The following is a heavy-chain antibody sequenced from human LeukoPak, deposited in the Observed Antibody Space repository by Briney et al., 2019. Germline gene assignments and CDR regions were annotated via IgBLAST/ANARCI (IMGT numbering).Heavy chain of an antibody. CDR2: IWYDGSNK. J-gene: IGHJ4*02. V-gene: IGHV3-33*01. Sequence: PGRSLRLSCAASGFTFSSCGIHWVRQAPGKGLEWVAVIWYDGSNKYYTDSVKGRFTISKDNSKNPLYLQMNSLRAEDTAVYYCTTDRTYYDFWSGPGNDYWGQGTLVTVSS. CDR1: GFTFSSCG. CDR3: TTDRTYYDFWSGPGNDY. D-gene: IGHD3-3*01.